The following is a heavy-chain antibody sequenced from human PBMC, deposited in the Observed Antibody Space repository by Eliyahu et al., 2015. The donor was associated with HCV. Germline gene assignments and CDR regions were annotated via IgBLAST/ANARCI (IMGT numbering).Heavy chain of an antibody. CDR3: ARQEMTTVTTRAGGRIDY. V-gene: IGHV4-34*01. J-gene: IGHJ4*02. CDR1: GGSFSGYY. Sequence: QVQLQQWGAGLLKPSETLSLTCAVYGGSFSGYYWSWIRQPPGKGLEWIGEINHSGSTNYNPSLKSRVTISVDTSKNQFSLKLSSVTAADTAVYYCARQEMTTVTTRAGGRIDYWGQGTLVTVSS. D-gene: IGHD4-17*01. CDR2: INHSGST.